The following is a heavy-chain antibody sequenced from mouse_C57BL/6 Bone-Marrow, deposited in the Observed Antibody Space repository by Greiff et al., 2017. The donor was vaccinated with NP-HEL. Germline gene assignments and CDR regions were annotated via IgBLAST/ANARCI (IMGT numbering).Heavy chain of an antibody. Sequence: QVQLQQSGAELAKPGASVKLSCKASGYTFTSYWMHWVKQRPGQGLEWIGYINPSSGYTKYNQKFKDKATFTADKSSSTAYMQLSSLTYEDSAVYYCARMGDYDEKAWFAYWGQGTLVTVSA. CDR3: ARMGDYDEKAWFAY. V-gene: IGHV1-7*01. J-gene: IGHJ3*01. D-gene: IGHD2-4*01. CDR2: INPSSGYT. CDR1: GYTFTSYW.